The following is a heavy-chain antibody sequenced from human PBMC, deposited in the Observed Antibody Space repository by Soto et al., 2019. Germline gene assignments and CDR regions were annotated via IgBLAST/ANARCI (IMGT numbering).Heavy chain of an antibody. CDR2: ISSTTNYI. CDR3: ARGSEDLTSNFDY. Sequence: GESLKIACAASGFIFTRYSMNWVRQAPGKGLEWVSSISSTTNYIYYGDSMKGRFTISRDNAKNSLYLEMNSLRAEDTAVYYCARGSEDLTSNFDYWGQGTLVTVS. V-gene: IGHV3-21*06. J-gene: IGHJ4*02. CDR1: GFIFTRYS.